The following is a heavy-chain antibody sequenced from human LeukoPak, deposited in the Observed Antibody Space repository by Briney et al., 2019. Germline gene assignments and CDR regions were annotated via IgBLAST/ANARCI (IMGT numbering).Heavy chain of an antibody. CDR1: GFTFTNYG. D-gene: IGHD6-19*01. CDR2: ISAYNGNT. CDR3: ARDDSSVSGFAVDY. Sequence: ASVKVSCKTSGFTFTNYGFSWVRQAPGQGLEWMGWISAYNGNTNYAQKLQGRVTMTTDTSTSTAYMELRSLRSDDTAVYYCARDDSSVSGFAVDYWGQGTLVTVSS. J-gene: IGHJ4*02. V-gene: IGHV1-18*01.